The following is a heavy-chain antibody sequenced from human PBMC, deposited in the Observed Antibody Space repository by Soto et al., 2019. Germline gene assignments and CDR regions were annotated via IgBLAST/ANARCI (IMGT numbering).Heavy chain of an antibody. V-gene: IGHV3-21*01. Sequence: GGSLRLSCTASGFTFSSYAMSWVRQAPGKGLEWVSSISGSSAYIYYADSVKGRFTISRDNAKNSLYLQMNSLRAEDTAVYYCAGQKDAFQIWGQGTMVTVSS. CDR2: ISGSSAYI. J-gene: IGHJ3*02. CDR3: AGQKDAFQI. CDR1: GFTFSSYA.